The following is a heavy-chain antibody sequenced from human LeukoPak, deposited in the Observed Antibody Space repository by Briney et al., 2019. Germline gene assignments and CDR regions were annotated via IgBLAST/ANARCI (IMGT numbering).Heavy chain of an antibody. D-gene: IGHD3-22*01. CDR3: AREGYYYDSSGSYYYYYMDV. V-gene: IGHV3-20*04. J-gene: IGHJ6*03. Sequence: GGSLRLSCAASGFTFDDYGMSWDRQAPGKGLEWVSGINWNGGSTGYADSVKGRFTISRDNAKNSLYLQMNSLRAEDTALYYCAREGYYYDSSGSYYYYYMDVWGKGTTVTVSS. CDR1: GFTFDDYG. CDR2: INWNGGST.